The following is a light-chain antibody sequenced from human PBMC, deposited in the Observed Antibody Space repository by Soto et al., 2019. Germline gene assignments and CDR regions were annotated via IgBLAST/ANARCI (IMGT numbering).Light chain of an antibody. CDR3: AAWVYSLNAVV. V-gene: IGLV1-47*02. J-gene: IGLJ2*01. CDR2: TNN. CDR1: NSNIGIKY. Sequence: QSVLTQPPSASGTPGQKVTISCSGSNSNIGIKYVYWYQHLPGTAPKLVIFTNNQRPSGIPDRFSGSKSGTSASLAISGLRSEDEADYYCAAWVYSLNAVVFGGGTKLTVL.